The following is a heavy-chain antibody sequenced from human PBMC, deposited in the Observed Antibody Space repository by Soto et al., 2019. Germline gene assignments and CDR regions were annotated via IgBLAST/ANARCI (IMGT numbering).Heavy chain of an antibody. D-gene: IGHD1-26*01. CDR2: IYYSGSA. J-gene: IGHJ4*02. Sequence: LQLQESGPGLVKPSETLSLTCTVSGGSITSNAYYWGWIRQPPGKGLEWLGNIYYSGSASYNPSLKSRVTMSADKSKNQYFLKLSSVTAADTAVYYCARRPKRGSYSWCFDYWGQGTLVTVSS. CDR3: ARRPKRGSYSWCFDY. CDR1: GGSITSNAYY. V-gene: IGHV4-39*01.